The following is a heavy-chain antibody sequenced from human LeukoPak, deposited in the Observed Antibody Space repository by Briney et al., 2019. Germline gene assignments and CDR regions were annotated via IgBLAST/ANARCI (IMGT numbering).Heavy chain of an antibody. Sequence: SETLSLTCTVSGGSISTYYWNWIRQPPGKEMEWIGYIYYSGSTNYNPSLKSRVTISVDTSKNQFSLKLTSVTAADTAVYYCARGRTTTVIPLYFDYWGQGTLVTVSS. J-gene: IGHJ4*02. CDR3: ARGRTTTVIPLYFDY. D-gene: IGHD4-17*01. CDR1: GGSISTYY. V-gene: IGHV4-59*01. CDR2: IYYSGST.